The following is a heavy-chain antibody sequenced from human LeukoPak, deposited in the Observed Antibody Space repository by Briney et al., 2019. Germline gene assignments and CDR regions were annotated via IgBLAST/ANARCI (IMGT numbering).Heavy chain of an antibody. CDR3: ARDRGLYYYNSRGYYHDY. J-gene: IGHJ4*02. CDR2: IYSSGST. V-gene: IGHV3-53*01. CDR1: GFTLSSNY. D-gene: IGHD3-22*01. Sequence: GXALXLSCAVSGFTLSSNYMSWVRQAPGKGLEGVSVIYSSGSTYYADSVKRRFTISRDSSKNTLYLQMNSLRAEDTAVYYCARDRGLYYYNSRGYYHDYWGQGTLVTVSS.